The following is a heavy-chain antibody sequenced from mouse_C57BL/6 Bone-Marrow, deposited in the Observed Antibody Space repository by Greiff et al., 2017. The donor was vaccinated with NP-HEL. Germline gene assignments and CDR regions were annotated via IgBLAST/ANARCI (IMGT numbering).Heavy chain of an antibody. D-gene: IGHD1-1*02. CDR1: GYTFTDYY. J-gene: IGHJ3*01. Sequence: EVQLQQSGPELVKPGASVKISCKASGYTFTDYYMNWVKQSHGKSLEWIGDINPNNGGTSYNQKFKGKATLTVDKSSSTAYMELRSLTSEDSAVYYCARRGDLLCGAWFAYWGQGTLVTVSA. CDR2: INPNNGGT. CDR3: ARRGDLLCGAWFAY. V-gene: IGHV1-26*01.